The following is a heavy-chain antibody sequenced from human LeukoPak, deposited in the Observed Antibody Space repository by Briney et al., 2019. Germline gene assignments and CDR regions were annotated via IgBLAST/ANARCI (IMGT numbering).Heavy chain of an antibody. CDR2: ISGSGGST. D-gene: IGHD6-13*01. J-gene: IGHJ3*02. V-gene: IGHV3-23*01. Sequence: SGGSLRLSCAASGFTFSSYAMSWVRQARGGGLECVSSISGSGGSTYYADSVKGRFTISRDNSKNTLYLQMNSLRAEDAAVYYCAKELIAAAEVAFDIWGQGTMVTVSS. CDR3: AKELIAAAEVAFDI. CDR1: GFTFSSYA.